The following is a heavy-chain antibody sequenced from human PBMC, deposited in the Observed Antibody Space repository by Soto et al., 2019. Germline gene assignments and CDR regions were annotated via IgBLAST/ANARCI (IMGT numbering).Heavy chain of an antibody. V-gene: IGHV3-30*18. CDR3: AKASEPAAVDY. CDR1: GFTFSSYG. CDR2: ISYDGSNK. D-gene: IGHD2-2*01. J-gene: IGHJ4*02. Sequence: QVQLVESGGGLVQPGRSLRLSCAASGFTFSSYGMHWVRQAPGKGLEWVAVISYDGSNKYYADSVKGRFTISRDNSKNTLYLQMNSLRAEDTAVYYCAKASEPAAVDYWGQGTLVTVSS.